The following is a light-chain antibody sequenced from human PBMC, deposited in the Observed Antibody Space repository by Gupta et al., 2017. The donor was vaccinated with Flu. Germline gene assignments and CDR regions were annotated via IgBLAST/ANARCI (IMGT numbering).Light chain of an antibody. CDR3: FSYAGDGSWV. V-gene: IGLV2-23*01. Sequence: QPALTQPASVSGSLGQSITISCTSDVGTFKFVSWYQQHPGRSPKLMISEGNKRPSGVSHRFSVSKSANTASLTISGLQAGDEADYYCFSYAGDGSWVFGGGTKVTVL. J-gene: IGLJ3*02. CDR2: EGN. CDR1: SDVGTFKF.